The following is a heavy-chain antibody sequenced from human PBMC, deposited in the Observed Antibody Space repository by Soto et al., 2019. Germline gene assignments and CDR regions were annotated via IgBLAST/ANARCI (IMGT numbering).Heavy chain of an antibody. V-gene: IGHV2-5*02. D-gene: IGHD2-15*01. CDR1: GFSLSTSGVG. CDR3: AHRPSYCSGGSCYSGFDY. CDR2: IYWDDDK. Sequence: QITLKESGPALVKPTQTLTLTCTFSGFSLSTSGVGVGWIRQPPGKALEWLALIYWDDDKRYSPSLKSRLTITNDTSKNQVVITMPNMDPVDTATYYCAHRPSYCSGGSCYSGFDYWGQGTLVTVSS. J-gene: IGHJ4*02.